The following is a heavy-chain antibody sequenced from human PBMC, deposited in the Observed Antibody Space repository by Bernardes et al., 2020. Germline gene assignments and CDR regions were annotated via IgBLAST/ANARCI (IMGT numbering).Heavy chain of an antibody. D-gene: IGHD6-6*01. CDR3: ARTGVTPRRHGIAARRFANSWFDP. V-gene: IGHV4-34*01. Sequence: SETLSLTCAVYGGSFSGYYWSWIRQPPGKGLEWIGEINHSGSTNYNPSLKSRVTISVDTSKNQFSLKLSSVTAADTAVYYCARTGVTPRRHGIAARRFANSWFDPWGQGTLVTVSS. J-gene: IGHJ5*02. CDR1: GGSFSGYY. CDR2: INHSGST.